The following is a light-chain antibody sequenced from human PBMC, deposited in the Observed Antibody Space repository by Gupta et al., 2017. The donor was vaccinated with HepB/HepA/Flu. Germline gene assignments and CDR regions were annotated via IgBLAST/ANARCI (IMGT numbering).Light chain of an antibody. V-gene: IGKV3-20*01. CDR3: QQYINLIN. J-gene: IGKJ5*01. CDR2: GAS. Sequence: EIVLTQSPGTLSLSPGDTAALSCRASQSVSSTYLGWYQQKPGQAPRLLIYGASSRATGIPDRLSGSGSGTDFTLTISRREPEDFAVYYGQQYINLINLGKGTRLKIK. CDR1: QSVSSTY.